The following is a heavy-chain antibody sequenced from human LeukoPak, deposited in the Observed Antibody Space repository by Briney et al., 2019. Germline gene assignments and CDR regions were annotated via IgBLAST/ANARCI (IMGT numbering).Heavy chain of an antibody. CDR2: ISAYNGNT. CDR1: GYTFTSYG. Sequence: ASVKVSCKASGYTFTSYGISWVRQAPGQGLEWMGWISAYNGNTNYAQKLQGRVTMTTDTSTSTAYMELRSLRSDDTAVCYCARASVIAVAGTPEDYWGQGTLVTVSS. J-gene: IGHJ4*02. V-gene: IGHV1-18*01. D-gene: IGHD6-19*01. CDR3: ARASVIAVAGTPEDY.